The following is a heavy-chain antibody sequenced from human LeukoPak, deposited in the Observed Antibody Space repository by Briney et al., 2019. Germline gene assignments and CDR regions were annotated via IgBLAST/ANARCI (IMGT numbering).Heavy chain of an antibody. CDR3: ARVVAYDSTGYYLYYFDY. CDR1: GGSISSGGYY. CDR2: IHYSGDT. D-gene: IGHD3-22*01. Sequence: SETLSLTCTVSGGSISSGGYYWSWIRQHPGKGLESFGYIHYSGDTYYSPSLKSRLTISVDTSKNQFSLRLRSVTAADTAVYYCARVVAYDSTGYYLYYFDYWGQGTLVTVAA. J-gene: IGHJ4*02. V-gene: IGHV4-31*03.